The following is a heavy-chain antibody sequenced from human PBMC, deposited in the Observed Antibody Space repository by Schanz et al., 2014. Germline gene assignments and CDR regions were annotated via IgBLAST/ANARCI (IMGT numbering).Heavy chain of an antibody. V-gene: IGHV3-53*01. CDR1: GFTVSTNY. CDR3: VRDAGRDGYNLAFDV. D-gene: IGHD1-1*01. Sequence: EVQLVESGGGLIHPGGSLRLSCAVSGFTVSTNYMTWVRQAPGKGLECVSVLYTGGSTFYAESVRGRFFISRDSSKNTLFLHMHSLRAEETAVYYCVRDAGRDGYNLAFDVWGQGTLVTVSS. CDR2: LYTGGST. J-gene: IGHJ3*01.